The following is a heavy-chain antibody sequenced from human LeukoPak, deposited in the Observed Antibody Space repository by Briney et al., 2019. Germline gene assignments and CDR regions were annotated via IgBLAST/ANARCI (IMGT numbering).Heavy chain of an antibody. CDR2: IKEDGSEK. CDR1: GFSFGSYW. CDR3: ARALGANLN. Sequence: AGGSLRLSCAASGFSFGSYWIAWVRQAPGKGLEWVANIKEDGSEKYYVDSVKGRFTISRDNAKNSLYLQMNSLRAEDTAVYYCARALGANLNWGQGTLVTVSS. D-gene: IGHD1-26*01. V-gene: IGHV3-7*01. J-gene: IGHJ4*02.